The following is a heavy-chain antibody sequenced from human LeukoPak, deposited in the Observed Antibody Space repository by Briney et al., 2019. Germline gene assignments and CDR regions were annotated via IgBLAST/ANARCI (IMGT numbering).Heavy chain of an antibody. CDR3: AKISSSAESNFDY. Sequence: SGGSLRLSCAASGFTFSTYAMHWVRQAPGKWLEWVAFIWPDGSKKYYADSVTGRFAISRENSKNTVYLQMNDLRREDTALYFCAKISSSAESNFDYWGQGTLLTVSS. V-gene: IGHV3-30*02. J-gene: IGHJ4*02. CDR1: GFTFSTYA. D-gene: IGHD6-25*01. CDR2: IWPDGSKK.